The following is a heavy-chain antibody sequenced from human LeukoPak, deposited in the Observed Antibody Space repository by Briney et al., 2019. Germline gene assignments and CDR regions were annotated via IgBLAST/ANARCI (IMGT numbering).Heavy chain of an antibody. Sequence: GGSLRLSCAASGFTFSSYGMHWVRQAPGKRLEWVAVISYDGSNKYYADSVKGRFTISRDNSKNTLYLQMNSLRAEDTAVYYCAKVRRGYCSGGSCYSWFDPWGQGTLVTVSS. CDR1: GFTFSSYG. CDR2: ISYDGSNK. CDR3: AKVRRGYCSGGSCYSWFDP. V-gene: IGHV3-30*18. J-gene: IGHJ5*02. D-gene: IGHD2-15*01.